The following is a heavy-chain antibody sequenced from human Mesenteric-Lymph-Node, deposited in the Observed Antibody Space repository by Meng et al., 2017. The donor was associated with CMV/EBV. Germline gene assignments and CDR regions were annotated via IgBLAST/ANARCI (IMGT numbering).Heavy chain of an antibody. J-gene: IGHJ4*02. CDR1: GFIFSSYA. D-gene: IGHD3-10*01. Sequence: SGFIFSSYAMNWVRQAPGKGLEWVSSITESGDTRFYADSVKGRFTTSRDNSKSTLYLQMNSLRADDTAIYYCAKDLTMVGPRRFDYWGQGTLVTVSS. CDR3: AKDLTMVGPRRFDY. V-gene: IGHV3-23*01. CDR2: ITESGDTR.